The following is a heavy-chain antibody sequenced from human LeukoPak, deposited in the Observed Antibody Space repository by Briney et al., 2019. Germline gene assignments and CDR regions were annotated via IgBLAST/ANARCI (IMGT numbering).Heavy chain of an antibody. V-gene: IGHV4-4*07. CDR1: GGSISSYY. D-gene: IGHD3-10*01. J-gene: IGHJ4*02. Sequence: PSETLSLTCTVSGGSISSYYWSWIRQPAGKGLEWIGRIYTSGSTNYNPSLKSRVTMSVDTSKNQFSLKLSSVTAADTAVYYCARDVRWLNSGWGSGTYYAPYSDYWGQGTPVTVSS. CDR3: ARDVRWLNSGWGSGTYYAPYSDY. CDR2: IYTSGST.